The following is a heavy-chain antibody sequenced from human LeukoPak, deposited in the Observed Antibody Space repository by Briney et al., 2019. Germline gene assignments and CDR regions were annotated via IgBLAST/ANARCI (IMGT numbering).Heavy chain of an antibody. D-gene: IGHD3-3*01. CDR2: IYSGGST. CDR1: GFTVRSNY. CDR3: ARTIDDFWSGYYPLD. J-gene: IGHJ4*02. Sequence: GGSLRLSCAASGFTVRSNYMSWVRQAPGKGLEWVSVIYSGGSTYYADSVKGRFTISRDNSKNTLYLQMNSLRAEDTAVYYCARTIDDFWSGYYPLDWGQGTLVTVSS. V-gene: IGHV3-53*01.